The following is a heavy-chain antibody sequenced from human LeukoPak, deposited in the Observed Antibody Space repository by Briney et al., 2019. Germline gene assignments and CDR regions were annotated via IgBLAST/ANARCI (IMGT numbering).Heavy chain of an antibody. CDR1: GFTFSSYA. D-gene: IGHD2-2*01. CDR3: AKGLYCSSTSCGYYYYMDV. J-gene: IGHJ6*03. CDR2: ISGSGGST. V-gene: IGHV3-23*01. Sequence: PGGSLRLSCAASGFTFSSYAMSWVRQAPGKGLEWVSAISGSGGSTYYADSVKGRFTISRDNSKNTLYLQMNSLRAEDTAVYYCAKGLYCSSTSCGYYYYMDVWGKGTTVTVSS.